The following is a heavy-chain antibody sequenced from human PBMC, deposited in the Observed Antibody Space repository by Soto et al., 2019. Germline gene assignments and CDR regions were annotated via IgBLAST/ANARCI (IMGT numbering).Heavy chain of an antibody. D-gene: IGHD3-22*01. CDR2: IYYSGST. J-gene: IGHJ6*02. CDR1: GGSIGSYY. CDR3: ARDWGRDYFDSSGYNYYYYGMDV. Sequence: KPSETLSLTCTVSGGSIGSYYWSWIRQPPGKGLEWIGYIYYSGSTNYNPSLKSRVTISVDTSKNQFSLKLSSVTAADTAVYYCARDWGRDYFDSSGYNYYYYGMDVWGQGTTVTVSS. V-gene: IGHV4-59*01.